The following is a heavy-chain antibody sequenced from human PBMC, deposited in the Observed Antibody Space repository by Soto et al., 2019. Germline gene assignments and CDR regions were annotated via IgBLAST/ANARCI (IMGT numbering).Heavy chain of an antibody. D-gene: IGHD2-15*01. J-gene: IGHJ4*02. Sequence: ASVKVSCKASGYTFTSYGISWVRQAPGQGLEWMGWISAYNGNTNYAQKLQGRVTMTTDTSTSTAYMELRSLRSDDTAVYYCARALYCSGGSCYFDYWGQGTLVTVSS. CDR1: GYTFTSYG. CDR3: ARALYCSGGSCYFDY. V-gene: IGHV1-18*01. CDR2: ISAYNGNT.